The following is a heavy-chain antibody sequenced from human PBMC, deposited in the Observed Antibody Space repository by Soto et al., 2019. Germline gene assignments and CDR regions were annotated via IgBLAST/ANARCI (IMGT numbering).Heavy chain of an antibody. CDR3: ARRGSSSPSYNFDF. CDR2: MYPGDSDT. J-gene: IGHJ4*02. CDR1: GYDFNTNW. V-gene: IGHV5-51*01. D-gene: IGHD6-13*01. Sequence: GEPLKISCRGSGYDFNTNWFGWVRQLPGRGLEWVGIMYPGDSDTRLHPSLQGHVTLSADKSSSTAYLQWSSLKDSDTAIYYCARRGSSSPSYNFDFWGQGTPVTVSS.